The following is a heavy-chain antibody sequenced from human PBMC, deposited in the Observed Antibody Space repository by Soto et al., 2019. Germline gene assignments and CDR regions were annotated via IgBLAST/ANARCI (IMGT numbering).Heavy chain of an antibody. Sequence: QITLKESGPTLVKPTQTLTLTCTLSGFSLSTSGVGVGWIRQPPGKALEWLALIYWDDDKRYSPSLKSRLTITKDTSKNQVVLTMTNMDPEDTATYYCAHSGGSTVTHDYWGQGTLVTVSS. CDR2: IYWDDDK. D-gene: IGHD4-17*01. CDR3: AHSGGSTVTHDY. J-gene: IGHJ4*02. V-gene: IGHV2-5*02. CDR1: GFSLSTSGVG.